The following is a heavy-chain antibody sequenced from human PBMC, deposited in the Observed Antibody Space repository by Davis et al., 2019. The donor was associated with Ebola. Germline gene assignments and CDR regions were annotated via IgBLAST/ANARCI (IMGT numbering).Heavy chain of an antibody. Sequence: GESLKISCAASGFTFSNYGMHWVRQAPGKGLEWVAIISYDGSNKYNEDSVRGRFTISRDNSKNTLYLQMNSLKPEDTAIYYCAKDYSSELDNDLWSGSYGMDVWGQGTTVTVSS. CDR1: GFTFSNYG. CDR3: AKDYSSELDNDLWSGSYGMDV. D-gene: IGHD3-3*01. J-gene: IGHJ6*02. V-gene: IGHV3-30*18. CDR2: ISYDGSNK.